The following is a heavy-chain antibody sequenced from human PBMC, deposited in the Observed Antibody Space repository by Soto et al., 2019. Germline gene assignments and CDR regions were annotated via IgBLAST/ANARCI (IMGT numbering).Heavy chain of an antibody. D-gene: IGHD2-15*01. J-gene: IGHJ6*02. V-gene: IGHV4-61*01. CDR1: GGSVSSGSYY. CDR3: SRAGSPGHYYPYGMAV. Sequence: QVHLQVSGPGLVKPSETLSLTCTVSGGSVSSGSYYWSWIRQPPGKGLEWMGYRYYRGSTNYNPSPKRRVTISVDTCTTTYSMKLNNVTAAATGENLCSRAGSPGHYYPYGMAVWGQGTTVTVSS. CDR2: RYYRGST.